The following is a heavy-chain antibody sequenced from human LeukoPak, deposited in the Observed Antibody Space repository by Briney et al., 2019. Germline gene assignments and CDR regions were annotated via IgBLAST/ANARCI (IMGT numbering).Heavy chain of an antibody. CDR2: IYYSGST. CDR1: GGSISSYY. V-gene: IGHV4-59*01. D-gene: IGHD5-12*01. Sequence: SETLSLTCTVSGGSISSYYWSWIRQPPGKGLEWIGYIYYSGSTNYNPSLKSRVTISVDTSKNQFSLKLSSVTAADTAVYYCARAAGIVATTGHFDYWGQGTLVTVSS. CDR3: ARAAGIVATTGHFDY. J-gene: IGHJ4*02.